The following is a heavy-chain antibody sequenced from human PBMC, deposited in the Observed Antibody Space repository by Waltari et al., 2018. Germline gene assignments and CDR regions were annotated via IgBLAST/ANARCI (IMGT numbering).Heavy chain of an antibody. CDR1: GYTFTVYY. CDR3: ARRYYDILTTDY. D-gene: IGHD3-9*01. J-gene: IGHJ4*02. Sequence: QVQLVQSGAEVKKPGASVKVSCKASGYTFTVYYMHWVRQAPGQGLEWMGWINPNSGGTNYVQKFQGRVTMTRDTSISTAYMELSRLRSDDTAVYYCARRYYDILTTDYRGQGTLVTVSS. V-gene: IGHV1-2*02. CDR2: INPNSGGT.